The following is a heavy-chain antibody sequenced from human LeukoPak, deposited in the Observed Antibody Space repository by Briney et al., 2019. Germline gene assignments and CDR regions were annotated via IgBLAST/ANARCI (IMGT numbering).Heavy chain of an antibody. Sequence: PSETLSLTCSVSGVSVSSNSYYWAWIRQPPGRGLEWIGNIYYTGNTYYNPSLKSRVTMSVDTSINQFSLKLSSVTAADTAVYYCARHNWPDNWFDPWGQGTLVTVSS. CDR2: IYYTGNT. CDR3: ARHNWPDNWFDP. J-gene: IGHJ5*02. CDR1: GVSVSSNSYY. V-gene: IGHV4-39*07. D-gene: IGHD1-20*01.